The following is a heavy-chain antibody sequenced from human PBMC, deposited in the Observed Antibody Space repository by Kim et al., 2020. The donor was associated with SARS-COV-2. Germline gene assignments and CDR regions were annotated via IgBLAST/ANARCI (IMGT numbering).Heavy chain of an antibody. V-gene: IGHV1-46*01. CDR1: GYTFTSYY. J-gene: IGHJ1*01. CDR3: ARAVAGTIVSEYFQH. Sequence: ASVKVSCKASGYTFTSYYMHWVRQAPGQGLEWMGIINPSGGSTSYAQKFQGRVTMTRDTSTSTVYMELSSLRSEDTAVYYCARAVAGTIVSEYFQHWDQGTLVTVSS. D-gene: IGHD6-19*01. CDR2: INPSGGST.